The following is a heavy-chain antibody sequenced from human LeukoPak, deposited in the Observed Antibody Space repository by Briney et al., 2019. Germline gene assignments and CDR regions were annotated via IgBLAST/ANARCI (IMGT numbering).Heavy chain of an antibody. D-gene: IGHD3-16*01. CDR1: GFTFSSYA. CDR2: ICKSGGST. Sequence: PGGSLRLSCGASGFTFSSYAMSWVRQAPGRGLEWVSAICKSGGSTFYADSVRGRFTISRDNSKNTLYLQMNSLRAEDTAVYYCAKAPTITFGGALGYWGQGTLVIVSP. V-gene: IGHV3-23*01. J-gene: IGHJ4*02. CDR3: AKAPTITFGGALGY.